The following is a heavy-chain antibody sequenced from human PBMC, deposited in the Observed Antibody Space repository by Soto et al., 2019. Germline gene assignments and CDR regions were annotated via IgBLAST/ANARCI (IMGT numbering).Heavy chain of an antibody. CDR2: INPKSRGT. CDR1: GYTFTDYF. V-gene: IGHV1-2*02. CDR3: ARTTRTGASPTRGFFDL. J-gene: IGHJ2*01. D-gene: IGHD1-1*01. Sequence: ASVKVSCKASGYTFTDYFIHWVRQAPGQGFEWMGWINPKSRGTNYAQKFQGRVTMTRDTSNSTAYMELRGLRSDDTAVYYCARTTRTGASPTRGFFDLWGRGTLVTV.